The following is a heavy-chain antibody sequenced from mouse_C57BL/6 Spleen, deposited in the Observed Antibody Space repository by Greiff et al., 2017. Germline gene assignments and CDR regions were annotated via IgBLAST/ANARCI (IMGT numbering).Heavy chain of an antibody. CDR2: INPNNGGT. CDR1: GYTFTDYY. D-gene: IGHD1-1*01. J-gene: IGHJ4*01. V-gene: IGHV1-26*01. Sequence: VQLQQSGPEPVKPGASVKISCKASGYTFTDYYMNWVKQSHGKSLEWIGDINPNNGGTSYNQKFKGKATLTVDKSSSTAYMELRSLTSEDSAVYYCARDYGSSEGYAMDYWGQGTSVTVSS. CDR3: ARDYGSSEGYAMDY.